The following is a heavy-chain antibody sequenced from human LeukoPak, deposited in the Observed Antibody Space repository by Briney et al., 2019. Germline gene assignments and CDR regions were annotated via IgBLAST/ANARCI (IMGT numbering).Heavy chain of an antibody. J-gene: IGHJ5*02. Sequence: SETLSLTCSVSGDSIDSVSYYWGWIHQPPGKGLEWIGNIYHNGNTYYNPSLKSRVTMSVDTSQNQFSLKLTSVTAADTAVYYCARLPRYDFWTWGQGTLVTVSS. CDR3: ARLPRYDFWT. V-gene: IGHV4-39*01. CDR2: IYHNGNT. D-gene: IGHD3-3*01. CDR1: GDSIDSVSYY.